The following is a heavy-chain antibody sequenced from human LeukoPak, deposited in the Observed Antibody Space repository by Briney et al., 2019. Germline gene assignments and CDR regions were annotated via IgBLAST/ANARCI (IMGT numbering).Heavy chain of an antibody. V-gene: IGHV3-23*01. Sequence: PVGSLRLSCAASGFTFSSYAMSWVRQAPGKGLEWVSAISGSGGGTYYADSVKGRFTISRDNSKNTLYLQMNSLRAEDTAVYYCAKDTENYYDSSGYYRYYFDYWGQGTLVTVSS. CDR3: AKDTENYYDSSGYYRYYFDY. J-gene: IGHJ4*02. D-gene: IGHD3-22*01. CDR1: GFTFSSYA. CDR2: ISGSGGGT.